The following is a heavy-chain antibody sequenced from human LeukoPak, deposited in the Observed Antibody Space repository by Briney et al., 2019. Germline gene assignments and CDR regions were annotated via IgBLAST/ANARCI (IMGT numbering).Heavy chain of an antibody. CDR2: IIPIFSTA. CDR1: GGTFSSYA. V-gene: IGHV1-69*13. Sequence: SVKVSCKASGGTFSSYAISWVRQAPGQGLDWMGGIIPIFSTANYAQKFQGRVTITADESTSTAYMELSSLRSEDTAVYYCARDKGEYYYDSSGYRDAFDIWGQGTMVTVSS. CDR3: ARDKGEYYYDSSGYRDAFDI. J-gene: IGHJ3*02. D-gene: IGHD3-22*01.